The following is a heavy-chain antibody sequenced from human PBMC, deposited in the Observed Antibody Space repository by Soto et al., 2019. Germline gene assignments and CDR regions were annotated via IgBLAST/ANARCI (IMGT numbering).Heavy chain of an antibody. D-gene: IGHD3-10*01. J-gene: IGHJ3*02. CDR2: TYYRAKWYN. Sequence: PSQTLSLTCAISGDSVSSNNAAWNWIRQSTSRGLEWLGRTYYRAKWYNDYAVSVKSRITINPDTSKNQFSLQLNSVTPEDTAVYYCSADYGSGSPGDIWGQGTMVTVSS. CDR3: SADYGSGSPGDI. V-gene: IGHV6-1*01. CDR1: GDSVSSNNAA.